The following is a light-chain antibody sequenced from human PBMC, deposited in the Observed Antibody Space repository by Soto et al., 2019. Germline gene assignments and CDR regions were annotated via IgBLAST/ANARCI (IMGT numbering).Light chain of an antibody. Sequence: LAQYPPTLSLAAAVGATLSSRASQSIGSSLAWYQQKPGQTPRLLIYDASTRATGIPARFSCIGSGTEISLISSSLQPEDFAVYYCRHYKSWPGAFGGGTKVDIK. CDR3: RHYKSWPGA. J-gene: IGKJ4*02. CDR2: DAS. CDR1: QSIGSS. V-gene: IGKV3-15*01.